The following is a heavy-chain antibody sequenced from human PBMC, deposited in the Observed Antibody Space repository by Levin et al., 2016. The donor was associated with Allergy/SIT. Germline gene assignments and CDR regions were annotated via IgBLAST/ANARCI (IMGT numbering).Heavy chain of an antibody. CDR2: IYYSGST. Sequence: SETLSLTCTVSGGSISSSSYYWGWIRQPPGKGLEWIGSIYYSGSTYYNPSLKSRVTISVDTSKNQFSLKLSSVTAADTAVYYCARREVGATTPFDYWGQGTLVTVSS. D-gene: IGHD1-26*01. CDR1: GGSISSSSYY. V-gene: IGHV4-39*01. J-gene: IGHJ4*02. CDR3: ARREVGATTPFDY.